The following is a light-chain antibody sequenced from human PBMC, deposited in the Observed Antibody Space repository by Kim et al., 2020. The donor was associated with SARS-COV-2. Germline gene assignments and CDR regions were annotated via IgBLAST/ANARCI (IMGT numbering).Light chain of an antibody. CDR3: HQFGTLPKT. V-gene: IGKV3-20*01. CDR2: ATS. Sequence: PGERATLSCRASQSVTSVFLTWYQQKPGQAPRLLIYATSNRASGTPDRFSGSGSGTDFTLTISRLEPEDFAVYFCHQFGTLPKTFGQGTKVDIK. J-gene: IGKJ1*01. CDR1: QSVTSVF.